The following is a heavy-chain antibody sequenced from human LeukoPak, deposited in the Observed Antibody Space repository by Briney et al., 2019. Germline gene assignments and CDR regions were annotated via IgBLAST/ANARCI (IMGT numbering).Heavy chain of an antibody. CDR3: ARGRGSSSWFPLDY. CDR2: INHSGST. Sequence: SETLSLTCAVYGGSFSCYYWSWIRQPPGKGLEWMGEINHSGSTNYNPSLKSRVTISVDTSKNQFSLTLSSVTAADTAVYYCARGRGSSSWFPLDYWGQGTLVTVSS. D-gene: IGHD6-13*01. J-gene: IGHJ4*02. V-gene: IGHV4-34*01. CDR1: GGSFSCYY.